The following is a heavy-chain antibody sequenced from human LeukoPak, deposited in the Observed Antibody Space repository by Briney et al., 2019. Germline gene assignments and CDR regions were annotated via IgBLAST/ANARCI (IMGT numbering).Heavy chain of an antibody. Sequence: GESLQISCKGSGYSFTSYWIGWVRQMPGKGLKWMGIIYPGDSDARYSPSFQGQVTISADKSISTAYLQWSSLKASDTAMYYCARRRDLYSGSYYPFDYWGQGTLVTVSS. V-gene: IGHV5-51*01. D-gene: IGHD1-26*01. CDR3: ARRRDLYSGSYYPFDY. J-gene: IGHJ4*02. CDR2: IYPGDSDA. CDR1: GYSFTSYW.